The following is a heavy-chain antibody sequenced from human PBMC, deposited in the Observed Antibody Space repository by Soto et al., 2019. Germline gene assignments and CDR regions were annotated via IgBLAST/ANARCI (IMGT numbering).Heavy chain of an antibody. CDR1: GFIFSNYG. Sequence: QVQLVESGGGVVQPGRSLRLSCAGSGFIFSNYGMHWVRQAPGKGLEWVAFISYDGSDILYADSVKGRFTISRDNSESTLFLHMNRLRAEDTAVYFCAIVRVADSPLDHWGQGSLVTVSS. CDR2: ISYDGSDI. D-gene: IGHD3-10*02. V-gene: IGHV3-30*03. CDR3: AIVRVADSPLDH. J-gene: IGHJ4*02.